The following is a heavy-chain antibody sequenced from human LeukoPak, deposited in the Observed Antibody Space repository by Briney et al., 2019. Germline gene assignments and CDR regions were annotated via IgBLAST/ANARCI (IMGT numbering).Heavy chain of an antibody. CDR3: AKEGGLQSLPYTWFDP. CDR1: GFTFNTYT. CDR2: ITASSTAI. Sequence: GGSLRPSCAASGFTFNTYTMNWVRQAPGKGLEWVSSITASSTAIYSADSVKGRFTISRDNSKNTLYLLMTSLRAEDTALYYCAKEGGLQSLPYTWFDPWGQGTLVTVST. V-gene: IGHV3-21*04. D-gene: IGHD5-24*01. J-gene: IGHJ5*02.